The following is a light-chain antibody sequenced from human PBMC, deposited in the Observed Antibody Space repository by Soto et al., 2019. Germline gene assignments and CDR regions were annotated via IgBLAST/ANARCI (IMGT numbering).Light chain of an antibody. CDR2: DAS. CDR3: QQYDGYLWT. CDR1: QSINSW. V-gene: IGKV1-5*01. Sequence: DLQMTQSPSTLSASVGDRVTITCRASQSINSWLAWYQQKPGKAPKLLIYDASNLESGVPSRFSGSGSGTEFTLTISSLQPDDFATYYCQQYDGYLWTFGHGTKVEIK. J-gene: IGKJ1*01.